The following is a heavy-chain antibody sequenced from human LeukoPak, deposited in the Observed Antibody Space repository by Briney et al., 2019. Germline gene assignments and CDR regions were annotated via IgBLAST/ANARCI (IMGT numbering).Heavy chain of an antibody. Sequence: SETLPLTCTVSDDSISSSISNYYWSWIRQPPGKGLEWIGYIHYTGSTNYNPSLKNRITISGDTSKSQFSLKLTSVTAADTAVYYCARENIYMHYFDYWGQGTLVTVSS. J-gene: IGHJ4*02. CDR1: DDSISSSISNYY. V-gene: IGHV4-61*01. D-gene: IGHD2/OR15-2a*01. CDR3: ARENIYMHYFDY. CDR2: IHYTGST.